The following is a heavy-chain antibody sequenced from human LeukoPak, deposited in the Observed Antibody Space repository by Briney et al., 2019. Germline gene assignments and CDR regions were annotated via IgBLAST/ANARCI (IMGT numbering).Heavy chain of an antibody. CDR2: IFTSGIT. CDR1: GGSISIYY. CDR3: ARESSGNYYNPLGYTDV. D-gene: IGHD3-10*01. V-gene: IGHV4-4*07. J-gene: IGHJ6*03. Sequence: PSETLSLTCTVSGGSISIYYWNWIRQPAGKGLEWIGRIFTSGITNYDPSLKSRVTMSVDTSKNQFSLNLSSVTAADTAVYYCARESSGNYYNPLGYTDVWGKGTTVTVSS.